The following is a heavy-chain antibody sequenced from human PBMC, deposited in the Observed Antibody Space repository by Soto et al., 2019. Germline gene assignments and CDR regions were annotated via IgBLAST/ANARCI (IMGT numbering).Heavy chain of an antibody. V-gene: IGHV3-23*01. D-gene: IGHD2-15*01. Sequence: PGGSLRLSCVASGFTFSNYAMNWVRQAPGKRLEWVSAITGSGASSYFTDSVKGRFTISRDNSRNTLVLQMNSLTAEDTAVYYCAKDFIPSDGNGLLSDVWGKGTTVTVSS. CDR3: AKDFIPSDGNGLLSDV. J-gene: IGHJ6*04. CDR2: ITGSGASS. CDR1: GFTFSNYA.